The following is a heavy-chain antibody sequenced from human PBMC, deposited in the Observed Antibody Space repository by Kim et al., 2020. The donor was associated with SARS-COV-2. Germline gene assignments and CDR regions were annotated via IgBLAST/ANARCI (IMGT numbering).Heavy chain of an antibody. Sequence: SETLSLTCTVSGGSISSSSYYWGWIRQPPGKGLEWIGSIYYSGSTYYNPSLKSRVTISVDTSKNQFSLKLSSVTAADTAVYYCARHRICGRFLECISGFDPWGQGTLVTVSS. CDR3: ARHRICGRFLECISGFDP. J-gene: IGHJ5*02. CDR1: GGSISSSSYY. V-gene: IGHV4-39*01. CDR2: IYYSGST. D-gene: IGHD3-3*01.